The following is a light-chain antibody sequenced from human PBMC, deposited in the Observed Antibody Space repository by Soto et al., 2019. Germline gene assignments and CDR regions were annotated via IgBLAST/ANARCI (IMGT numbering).Light chain of an antibody. CDR1: QSISSNF. V-gene: IGKV3-20*01. CDR2: ATS. CDR3: QQYSSSWT. Sequence: EIVLTQSPGTLSLSPGQRATLSCRASQSISSNFLAWYQQKPGQAPRLLIYATSSRATGIPGRFSGSGSGTDFTLTISRLEPKDFAVYYCQQYSSSWTFGQGT. J-gene: IGKJ1*01.